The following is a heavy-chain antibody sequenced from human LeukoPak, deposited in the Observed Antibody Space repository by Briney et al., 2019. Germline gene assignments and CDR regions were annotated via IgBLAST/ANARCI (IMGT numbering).Heavy chain of an antibody. CDR1: GFTFSSYA. CDR2: ISGSGGST. CDR3: AKASRGYSGYDSN. Sequence: GGSLRLSCAASGFTFSSYAMSWVRQAPGKGLEWVSVISGSGGSTYYADSVKSRFTISRDNSKNTLYLQMNSLRAEDTAVYYCAKASRGYSGYDSNWGQGTLVTVSS. D-gene: IGHD5-12*01. J-gene: IGHJ4*02. V-gene: IGHV3-23*01.